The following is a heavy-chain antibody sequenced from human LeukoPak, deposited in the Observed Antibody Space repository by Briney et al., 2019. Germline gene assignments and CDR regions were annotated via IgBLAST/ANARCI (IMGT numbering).Heavy chain of an antibody. CDR3: AKGRKRQQPASYYYYYMDV. V-gene: IGHV3-43D*03. J-gene: IGHJ6*03. CDR2: ISWDGGST. CDR1: GFTFDDYA. Sequence: PGGSLRLSCAASGFTFDDYAMHWVRQAPGKGLEWVSLISWDGGSTYYADSVKGRFTISRDNSKNSLYLQMNSLRAEDTALYYCAKGRKRQQPASYYYYYMDVWGKGTTVTVSS. D-gene: IGHD6-13*01.